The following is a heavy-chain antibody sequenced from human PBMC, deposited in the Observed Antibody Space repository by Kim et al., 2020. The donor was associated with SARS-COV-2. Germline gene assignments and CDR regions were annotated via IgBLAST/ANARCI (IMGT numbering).Heavy chain of an antibody. CDR1: GFTFSSYS. CDR2: ISSSSSTL. CDR3: ARDRDIVVVIAIFSDIDHAYGMDV. J-gene: IGHJ6*02. D-gene: IGHD2-21*01. Sequence: GGSLRLSCAASGFTFSSYSMNWVRQVPGKGLEWVSYISSSSSTLYYADSVKGRFTISRDNAKNSLYLQMNSLRDEDTAVYYCARDRDIVVVIAIFSDIDHAYGMDVWGQGTTVTVSS. V-gene: IGHV3-48*02.